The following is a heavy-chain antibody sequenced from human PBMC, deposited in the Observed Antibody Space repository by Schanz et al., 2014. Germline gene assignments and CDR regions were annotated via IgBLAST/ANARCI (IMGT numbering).Heavy chain of an antibody. CDR1: GFIFSNSW. V-gene: IGHV3-7*01. CDR3: ARGVRIDF. Sequence: EAQLVESGGGLVQPGGSLRLSCAASGFIFSNSWMSWVRQAPGKGLEWVANIKQDGSEKYYVDSVKGRFTISRDNAKNSLYLQMNSLTAEDTAVYYCARGVRIDFWGQGTLVTVSS. CDR2: IKQDGSEK. J-gene: IGHJ4*02. D-gene: IGHD3-3*01.